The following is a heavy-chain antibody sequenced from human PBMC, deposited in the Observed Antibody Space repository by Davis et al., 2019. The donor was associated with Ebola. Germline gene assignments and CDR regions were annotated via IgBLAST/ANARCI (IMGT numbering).Heavy chain of an antibody. CDR1: GYSISGGSY. J-gene: IGHJ4*02. Sequence: PGGSLRLSCTVSGYSISGGSYWGWVRQPPGKGLEWIGSIYHSGSTYYNPSLKSRVIISVDTSKNQFSLKLSSVTAADTAVYYCARRESSGYYGGYFDYWGQGTLVTVSS. V-gene: IGHV4-38-2*02. D-gene: IGHD3-22*01. CDR3: ARRESSGYYGGYFDY. CDR2: IYHSGST.